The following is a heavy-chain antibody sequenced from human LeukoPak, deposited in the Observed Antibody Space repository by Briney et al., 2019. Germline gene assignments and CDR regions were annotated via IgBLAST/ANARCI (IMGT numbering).Heavy chain of an antibody. Sequence: GGSLRLSCAASGFTFSSYGMHWVRQAPGKGLEWVAVISYDGSNKYYADSVKGRFTISRDNSKNTLYLQMNSLRAEDTAVYYCARSYSYGGIHYWGQGTLVTVSS. CDR3: ARSYSYGGIHY. CDR2: ISYDGSNK. D-gene: IGHD5-18*01. V-gene: IGHV3-30*03. J-gene: IGHJ4*02. CDR1: GFTFSSYG.